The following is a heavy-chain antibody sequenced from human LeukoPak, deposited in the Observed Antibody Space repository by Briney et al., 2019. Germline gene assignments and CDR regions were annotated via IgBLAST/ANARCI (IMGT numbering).Heavy chain of an antibody. CDR2: IGPNNGNT. V-gene: IGHV1-18*01. CDR1: TYTFITYG. J-gene: IGHJ4*02. D-gene: IGHD2-2*01. Sequence: GASVKVSCKASTYTFITYGVAWVRQAPGQGLEWMGWIGPNNGNTNYAQNLQGRVTMTTDTSTDTAYMELRSLRSDDTAVYYCARVSRLRRHIVVVPAAMQDSDYDSSGQPLAYWGQGTLVTVSS. CDR3: ARVSRLRRHIVVVPAAMQDSDYDSSGQPLAY.